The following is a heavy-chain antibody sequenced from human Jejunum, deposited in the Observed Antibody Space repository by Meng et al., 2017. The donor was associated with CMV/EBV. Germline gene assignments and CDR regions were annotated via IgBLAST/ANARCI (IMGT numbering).Heavy chain of an antibody. CDR2: VYWDDDK. Sequence: SLTTSGMGVGWIRQPPGKALEWLALVYWDDDKRYNPSLRSRLSITRDTSKNQVVLTMTNMDPVDTATYYCARSGGSTWYQENNWFDPWGQGTLVTVSS. CDR3: ARSGGSTWYQENNWFDP. CDR1: SLTTSGMG. J-gene: IGHJ5*02. V-gene: IGHV2-5*02. D-gene: IGHD6-13*01.